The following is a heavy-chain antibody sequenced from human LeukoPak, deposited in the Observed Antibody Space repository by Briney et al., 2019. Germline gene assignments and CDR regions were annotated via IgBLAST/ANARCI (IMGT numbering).Heavy chain of an antibody. V-gene: IGHV3-7*05. CDR2: INQDGSET. CDR3: ARGALLKYQLAIDY. J-gene: IGHJ4*02. D-gene: IGHD2-2*01. Sequence: GGSLRLSCAASGFTFSSYWMTWVRQAPGKGLEWVGNINQDGSETYYVDSVKGRFTISRDNAESSLYLQMNSLRAEDTAMYYCARGALLKYQLAIDYWGLGTLVTVSS. CDR1: GFTFSSYW.